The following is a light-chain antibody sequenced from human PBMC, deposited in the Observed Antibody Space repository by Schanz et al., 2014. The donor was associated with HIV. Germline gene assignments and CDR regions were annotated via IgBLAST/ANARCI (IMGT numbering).Light chain of an antibody. CDR1: QGISSY. Sequence: IQLPPSPSSLSASAGARVTITCRASQGISSYLAWYQQKPGKAPKLLIFAASTLQSGVPSRFSGSGSGTDFTLTISSLQPEDFATYYCQQYNSYSSTFGGGTKVEIK. V-gene: IGKV1-9*01. J-gene: IGKJ4*01. CDR2: AAS. CDR3: QQYNSYSST.